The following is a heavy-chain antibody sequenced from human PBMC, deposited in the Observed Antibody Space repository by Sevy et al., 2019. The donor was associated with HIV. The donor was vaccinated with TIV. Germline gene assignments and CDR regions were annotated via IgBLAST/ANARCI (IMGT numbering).Heavy chain of an antibody. CDR2: IYYSGST. V-gene: IGHV4-59*01. D-gene: IGHD3-3*01. CDR3: ARNPLYDFHYYGMDV. Sequence: SETLSLTCTVSGGSISSYYWSWIRQPPGKGLEWIGYIYYSGSTNYNPSLKSRVTISVDTSKNQFSLKLSYVTAADTAVYYCARNPLYDFHYYGMDVWGQGTTVTVSS. J-gene: IGHJ6*02. CDR1: GGSISSYY.